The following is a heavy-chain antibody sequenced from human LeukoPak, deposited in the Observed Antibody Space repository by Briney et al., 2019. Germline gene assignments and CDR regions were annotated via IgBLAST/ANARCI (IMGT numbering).Heavy chain of an antibody. CDR3: ASSYYDSSGYRPLFDY. Sequence: GGSLRLSCAASGFTFSSYGMPWVRQAPGKGLEWVAVIWYDGSNKYYADSVKGRFTISRDNSKNTLYLQMNSLRAEDTAVYYCASSYYDSSGYRPLFDYWGQGTLVTVSS. CDR1: GFTFSSYG. D-gene: IGHD3-22*01. J-gene: IGHJ4*02. V-gene: IGHV3-33*08. CDR2: IWYDGSNK.